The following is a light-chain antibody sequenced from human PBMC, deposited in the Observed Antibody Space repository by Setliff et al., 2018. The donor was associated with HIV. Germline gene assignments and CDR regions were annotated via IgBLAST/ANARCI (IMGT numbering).Light chain of an antibody. V-gene: IGLV1-51*01. CDR2: DNN. CDR3: GAWDTSLSADV. Sequence: QSVLTQPPSGSAAPGQKVTISCSGSSSNIGKNYVSWYQQTPGTVPKLLIYDNNRRPSGIPDRFSGSKSGTSATLGITGLQSGDEADYYCGAWDTSLSADVFGTGTKVTVL. J-gene: IGLJ1*01. CDR1: SSNIGKNY.